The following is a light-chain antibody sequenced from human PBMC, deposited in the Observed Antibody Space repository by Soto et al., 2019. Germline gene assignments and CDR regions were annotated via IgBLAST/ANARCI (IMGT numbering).Light chain of an antibody. CDR3: QQYNLYSGT. Sequence: DIQMTQSPSTLSASVGDRVTITCRASQSISSWLAWYQQKPGKAPKLLIYDASSLESGVPSRFSGSGSGTEFTLTISSLQPDDFATYYGQQYNLYSGTFGQGTRLDIK. CDR2: DAS. V-gene: IGKV1-5*01. CDR1: QSISSW. J-gene: IGKJ5*01.